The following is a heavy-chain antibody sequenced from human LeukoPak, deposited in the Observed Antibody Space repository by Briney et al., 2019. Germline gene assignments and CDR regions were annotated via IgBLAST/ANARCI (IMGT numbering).Heavy chain of an antibody. Sequence: GGSLRLSCAASGFTFSSYEMNWVRQTPGKGLEWVGRIKSKTDGVTTDYAAPVKGRFTISRDDSKNTLYLQMNSLKTEDTAVYYCARDRYSGSYPLDVWGKGTTVTVSS. J-gene: IGHJ6*04. CDR1: GFTFSSYE. V-gene: IGHV3-15*01. D-gene: IGHD1-26*01. CDR3: ARDRYSGSYPLDV. CDR2: IKSKTDGVTT.